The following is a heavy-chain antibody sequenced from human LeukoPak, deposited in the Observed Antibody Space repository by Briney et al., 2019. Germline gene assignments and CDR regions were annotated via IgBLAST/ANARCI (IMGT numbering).Heavy chain of an antibody. V-gene: IGHV3-30*02. D-gene: IGHD1-14*01. CDR2: IQYDGSNK. CDR3: AKAVLRKYYYYMDV. CDR1: RFTFSRYD. J-gene: IGHJ6*03. Sequence: QSGGSLRLSCAASRFTFSRYDMHWVRQAPGKGLDWVTFIQYDGSNKYYGDSVKGRFTISRDNSKNTLYLQMNSLRAEDTAVYYCAKAVLRKYYYYMDVWGKGTTVTISS.